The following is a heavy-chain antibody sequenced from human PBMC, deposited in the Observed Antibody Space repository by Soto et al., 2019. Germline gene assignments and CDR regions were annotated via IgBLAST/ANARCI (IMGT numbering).Heavy chain of an antibody. CDR2: IWYDGSNK. V-gene: IGHV3-33*01. J-gene: IGHJ4*02. CDR3: ARPGGGPDIDY. Sequence: QVQLVESGGGVVQPGRSLRLSCAASGFTFSSYGMHWVRQAPGKGLEWVAVIWYDGSNKYYADSVKGRFTISRDNSKNTLYLQMNSLRAEDTAVYYCARPGGGPDIDYWGQGTLVTVSS. CDR1: GFTFSSYG. D-gene: IGHD2-15*01.